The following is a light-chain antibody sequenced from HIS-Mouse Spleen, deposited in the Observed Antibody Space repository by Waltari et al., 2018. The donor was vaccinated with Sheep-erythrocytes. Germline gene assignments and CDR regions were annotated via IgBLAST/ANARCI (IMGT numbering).Light chain of an antibody. CDR2: LDT. V-gene: IGLV3-1*01. J-gene: IGLJ2*01. Sequence: SSELTQPPSVSVSPGQTASITCSGDKLGDKYACWYQQKPGQSPVLVIYLDTKRPSGIPGRFSGSNSGNTATLTISGTQAMDEADYYCQAWDSSIVVFGGGTKLTVL. CDR1: KLGDKY. CDR3: QAWDSSIVV.